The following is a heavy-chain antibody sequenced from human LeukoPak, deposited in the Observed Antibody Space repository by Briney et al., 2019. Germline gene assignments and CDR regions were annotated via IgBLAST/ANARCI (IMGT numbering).Heavy chain of an antibody. V-gene: IGHV3-7*01. Sequence: GGSLRLSCAASGLTSSSYWMSWVRQAPGRGLEWVANIKQDGSEKYYVDSVKGRFTISKDNAKNSLYLQMNSLRAEDTAVYYCARVVFPSRVSDYWGQGTLVTVSS. CDR3: ARVVFPSRVSDY. CDR2: IKQDGSEK. CDR1: GLTSSSYW. D-gene: IGHD2-21*01. J-gene: IGHJ4*02.